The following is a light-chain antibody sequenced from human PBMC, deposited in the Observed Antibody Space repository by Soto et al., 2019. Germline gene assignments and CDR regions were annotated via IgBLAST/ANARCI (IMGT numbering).Light chain of an antibody. CDR1: QSVGSY. Sequence: EIVLTQSPATLSLSPGERATLSCRASQSVGSYLAWLQQKPGQAPRLLIYNTSNRATGIPARFSGSGSGTDFTLTISSLEPADFAVYYCRHRSNWPPGEVFGGGTKMEIK. J-gene: IGKJ4*01. V-gene: IGKV3-11*01. CDR2: NTS. CDR3: RHRSNWPPGEV.